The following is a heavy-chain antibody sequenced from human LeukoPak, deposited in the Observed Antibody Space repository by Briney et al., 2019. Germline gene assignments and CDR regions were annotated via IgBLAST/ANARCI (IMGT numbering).Heavy chain of an antibody. D-gene: IGHD5-12*01. J-gene: IGHJ4*02. CDR2: INPNSGGT. V-gene: IGHV1-2*02. CDR3: ASGPTRYSPHPYFDY. CDR1: GYTFTAYY. Sequence: GASVKVSCKASGYTFTAYYMHWVRQAPGQGLEWMGWINPNSGGTNYAQKFQGRVTMTRDTSINTVYMELSRLTSDDTAVYSCASGPTRYSPHPYFDYWGQGPLVTVSS.